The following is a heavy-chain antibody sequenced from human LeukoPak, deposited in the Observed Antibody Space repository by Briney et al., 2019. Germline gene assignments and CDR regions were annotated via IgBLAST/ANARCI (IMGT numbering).Heavy chain of an antibody. J-gene: IGHJ4*02. Sequence: GGSLRLSCAVSGFTFSDYGMNWVRQAPGKGLEWVSYIDGSGDTIYYADSVKGRFTISRDNAKNSLDLQMNSLRDEDTAVYYCSRRFDCWGQGTLVTVSS. CDR2: IDGSGDTI. CDR3: SRRFDC. CDR1: GFTFSDYG. V-gene: IGHV3-48*02.